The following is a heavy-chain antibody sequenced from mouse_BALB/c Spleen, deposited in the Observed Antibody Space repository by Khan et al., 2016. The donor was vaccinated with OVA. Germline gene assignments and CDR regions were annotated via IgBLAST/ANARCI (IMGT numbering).Heavy chain of an antibody. CDR2: ISGDSNTI. V-gene: IGHV5-17*02. CDR1: GFTFSSYG. D-gene: IGHD1-1*01. CDR3: ATSYFYGYYFDY. J-gene: IGHJ2*01. Sequence: EVELVESGGDLVQPGGSRKLSCAASGFTFSSYGMHWVRQAPEKGLEWVAYISGDSNTIYYAATVKGRFTISRDNPRNTLFLQMTSLMSEDTAMYYCATSYFYGYYFDYWGRGTTLTVSS.